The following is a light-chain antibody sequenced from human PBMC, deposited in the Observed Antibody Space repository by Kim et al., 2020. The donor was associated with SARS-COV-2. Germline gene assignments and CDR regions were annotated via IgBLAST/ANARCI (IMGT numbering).Light chain of an antibody. CDR3: LLSYSGARV. CDR1: TAAVTSGHY. Sequence: PGGTVTLTWGTSTAAVTSGHYPYWFQQKPGQAPRTLIYETSNKYSWTPARFSGSLLGGKAALTLSGAQPEDEAEYYCLLSYSGARVFGTGTKVTVL. V-gene: IGLV7-46*01. CDR2: ETS. J-gene: IGLJ1*01.